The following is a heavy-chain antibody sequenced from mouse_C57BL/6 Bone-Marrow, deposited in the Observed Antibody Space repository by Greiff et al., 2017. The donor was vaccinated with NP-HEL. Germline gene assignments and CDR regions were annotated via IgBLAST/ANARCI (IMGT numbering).Heavy chain of an antibody. V-gene: IGHV1-52*01. CDR1: GYTFPSYW. CDR2: IDPSDSDT. J-gene: IGHJ4*01. CDR3: ARNGRLRGMDY. D-gene: IGHD1-2*01. Sequence: QVQLQQPGAELVRPGSSVKLSCKASGYTFPSYWMPWVQQRPIQGLECIGNIDPSDSDTPYTQTFKDQATFTVDKSSSTPYMQLSSLTSEDSAVEYCARNGRLRGMDYWGQGTSVTVSS.